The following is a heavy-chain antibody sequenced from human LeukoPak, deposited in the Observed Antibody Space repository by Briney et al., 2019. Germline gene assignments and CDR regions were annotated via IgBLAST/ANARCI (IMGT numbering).Heavy chain of an antibody. CDR1: GFTFSSYS. CDR2: ISSSSSYI. CDR3: AKDGWYYYDSSGYYNY. J-gene: IGHJ4*02. D-gene: IGHD3-22*01. V-gene: IGHV3-21*01. Sequence: GGSLRLSCAASGFTFSSYSMNWVRQAPGKGLDWVSSISSSSSYIYYADSVKGRFTISRDNSKNTLYLQTDSLRAEDTAVYYCAKDGWYYYDSSGYYNYWGQGTLVTVSS.